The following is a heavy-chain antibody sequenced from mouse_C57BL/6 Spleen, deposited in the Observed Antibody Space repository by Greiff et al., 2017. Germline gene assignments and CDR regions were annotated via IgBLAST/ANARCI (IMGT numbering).Heavy chain of an antibody. Sequence: EVHLVESGGGLVQPGGSLSLSCAASGFTFTDYYMSWVRQPPGKALEWLGFIRNKANGYTTEYSASVKGRFTISRDNSQSILYLQMDALGAEDSATYYCARSGDYDYAMDYWGQGTSVTVSS. V-gene: IGHV7-3*01. CDR2: IRNKANGYTT. D-gene: IGHD2-4*01. CDR3: ARSGDYDYAMDY. CDR1: GFTFTDYY. J-gene: IGHJ4*01.